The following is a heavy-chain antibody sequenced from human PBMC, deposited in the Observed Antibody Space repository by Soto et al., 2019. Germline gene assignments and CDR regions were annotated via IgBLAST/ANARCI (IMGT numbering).Heavy chain of an antibody. CDR1: GFTFSSYA. Sequence: PGGSLRLSCAASGFTFSSYAMHWVHQAPGKGLEWVAVISYDGSNKYYADSVKGRFTISRDNSKNTLYLQMNSLRAEDTAVYYCARDLDYWGQGTLVTVSS. J-gene: IGHJ4*02. CDR3: ARDLDY. CDR2: ISYDGSNK. V-gene: IGHV3-30-3*01.